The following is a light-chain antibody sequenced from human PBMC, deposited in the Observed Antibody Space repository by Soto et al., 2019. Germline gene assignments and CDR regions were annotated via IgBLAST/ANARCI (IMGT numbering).Light chain of an antibody. Sequence: NFMLTQPHSVSESPGKTVTISCTRSGGSIASNYVQWYQQRPGSAPTTVIYEDNQRPSGVPDRFSGSIDSSSNSASLTISGLKTEDEADYYCQSYDSSKVFGGGTKLTVL. CDR3: QSYDSSKV. J-gene: IGLJ2*01. CDR2: EDN. CDR1: GGSIASNY. V-gene: IGLV6-57*03.